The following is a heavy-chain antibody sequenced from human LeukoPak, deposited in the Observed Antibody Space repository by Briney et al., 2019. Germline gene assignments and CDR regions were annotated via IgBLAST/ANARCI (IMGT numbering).Heavy chain of an antibody. Sequence: SETLSLTCAVYGGSFSGYYWSWIRRPPGKGLEWIGEINHSGSTNYNPSLKSRVTISVDTSKNQFSLKLSSVTAADTAVYYCASVALRDAFDIWGQGTMVTVSS. CDR1: GGSFSGYY. CDR3: ASVALRDAFDI. CDR2: INHSGST. D-gene: IGHD2-21*01. J-gene: IGHJ3*02. V-gene: IGHV4-34*01.